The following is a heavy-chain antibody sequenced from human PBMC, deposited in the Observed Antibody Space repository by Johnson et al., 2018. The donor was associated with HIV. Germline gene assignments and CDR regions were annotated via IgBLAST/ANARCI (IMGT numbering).Heavy chain of an antibody. J-gene: IGHJ3*02. Sequence: VQLVESGGGLIQPGGSLRLSCAVSGLSVSINYITWVRQAPGKGLEWVSVIHSGVSTYYADSVEGRFTISRDNSKNTVLLQMNSLRVEDTAVYYCARGGHCGGDCAGAKQALDIWGQGTRVTVSS. V-gene: IGHV3-53*01. CDR3: ARGGHCGGDCAGAKQALDI. D-gene: IGHD2-21*01. CDR2: IHSGVST. CDR1: GLSVSINY.